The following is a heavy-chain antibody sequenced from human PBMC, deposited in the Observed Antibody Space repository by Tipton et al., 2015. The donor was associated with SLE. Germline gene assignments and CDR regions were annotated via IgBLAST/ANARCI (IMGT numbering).Heavy chain of an antibody. J-gene: IGHJ3*02. CDR2: IYNTGNT. D-gene: IGHD2-21*01. V-gene: IGHV4-31*03. CDR1: GASISSDVYY. CDR3: ARDYFEGGLRVSAFNI. Sequence: TLSLTCSVSGASISSDVYYWSWIRQLPGKGLEWIGYIYNTGNTYYNPSLRSRVTISVDTSKNQFSLQLSSVTAADTAVYYCARDYFEGGLRVSAFNIWGQGTMVTVSS.